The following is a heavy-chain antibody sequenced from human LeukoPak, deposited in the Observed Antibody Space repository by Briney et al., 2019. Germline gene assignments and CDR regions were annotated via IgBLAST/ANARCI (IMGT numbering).Heavy chain of an antibody. Sequence: PSETLSLTCTVSGGSISRSRYYWGWIRQPPGKGLECIGYIYYSGSTNYNPSLKSRVTISVDKSKNQFSLKLSSVTAADTAVYYCASGYCSGGSCYSGGYYFDYWGQGTLVTVSS. V-gene: IGHV4-61*05. J-gene: IGHJ4*02. CDR1: GGSISRSRYY. CDR3: ASGYCSGGSCYSGGYYFDY. D-gene: IGHD2-15*01. CDR2: IYYSGST.